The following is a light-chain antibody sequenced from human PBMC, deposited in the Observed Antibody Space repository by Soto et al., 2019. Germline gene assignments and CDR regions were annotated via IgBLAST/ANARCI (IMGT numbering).Light chain of an antibody. CDR3: SSYAGSDNYV. Sequence: QSVLTQPPSASRSPGQSVTISCSGTSSDTGDYNYVSWYQQHPGKAPKLMIYEVSKRPSGVPDRFSGSKSGNTASLTVSGLQAEDEADYYCSSYAGSDNYVFGTGTKLTVL. CDR2: EVS. V-gene: IGLV2-8*02. J-gene: IGLJ1*01. CDR1: SSDTGDYNY.